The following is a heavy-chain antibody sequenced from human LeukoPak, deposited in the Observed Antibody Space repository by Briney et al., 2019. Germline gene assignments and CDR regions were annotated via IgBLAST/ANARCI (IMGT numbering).Heavy chain of an antibody. Sequence: PSETLSLTCTVSGGSISSSSYYWGWIRQPPGKGLEWIGSIYYSGSTYYNPSLKSRVTISVDTSKNQFSLKLSSVTAADRAVYYCARLYYYYYYMDVWGKGTTVTVSS. CDR2: IYYSGST. V-gene: IGHV4-39*01. CDR1: GGSISSSSYY. CDR3: ARLYYYYYYMDV. J-gene: IGHJ6*03.